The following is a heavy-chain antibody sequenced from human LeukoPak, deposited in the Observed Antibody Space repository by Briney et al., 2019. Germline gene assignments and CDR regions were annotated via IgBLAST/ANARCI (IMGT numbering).Heavy chain of an antibody. D-gene: IGHD2-15*01. Sequence: PSETLSLTCAVSGGSISGHYWSWIWEPPGKGLERIGYIYYSGSTNYNPSLKSRVTISVDTSKNQFSLKLSSVTAADTAVYYCARSCSGGSCHWYFDLWGCGTLVTVSS. V-gene: IGHV4-59*11. CDR1: GGSISGHY. CDR2: IYYSGST. CDR3: ARSCSGGSCHWYFDL. J-gene: IGHJ2*01.